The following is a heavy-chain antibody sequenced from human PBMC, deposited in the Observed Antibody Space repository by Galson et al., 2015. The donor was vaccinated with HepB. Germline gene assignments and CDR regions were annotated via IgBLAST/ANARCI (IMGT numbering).Heavy chain of an antibody. V-gene: IGHV3-33*01. D-gene: IGHD3-9*01. CDR1: GFTFSSFG. CDR3: ARAWAYYDILGGFQREGALDF. Sequence: SLRLSCAASGFTFSSFGMHWVRQAPGKGLEWVASIWYDGSDKYYADSVRGRFTISRDNSKNTLYLHMSSLRADDTAVFFCARAWAYYDILGGFQREGALDFWGQGTRVTVSS. J-gene: IGHJ3*01. CDR2: IWYDGSDK.